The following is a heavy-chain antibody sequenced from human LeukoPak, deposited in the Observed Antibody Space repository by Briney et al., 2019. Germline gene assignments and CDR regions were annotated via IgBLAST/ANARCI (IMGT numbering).Heavy chain of an antibody. J-gene: IGHJ4*02. CDR1: GYSFTSYW. V-gene: IGHV5-51*01. CDR2: IYPGDSDT. CDR3: ARLGLNMGYDFWSGL. D-gene: IGHD3-3*01. Sequence: GESLKNSCKGSGYSFTSYWIGWVRRMPGKGLEWMGIIYPGDSDTRYSPSFQGQATISADKSISTAYLQWSSLKASDTAMYYCARLGLNMGYDFWSGLWGQGTLVTVSS.